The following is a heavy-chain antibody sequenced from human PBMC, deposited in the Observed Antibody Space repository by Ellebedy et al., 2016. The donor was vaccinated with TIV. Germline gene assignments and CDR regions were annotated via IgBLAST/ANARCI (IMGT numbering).Heavy chain of an antibody. D-gene: IGHD2-2*01. CDR2: IDHSGTT. Sequence: MPSETLSLTCAVSGGSISSNNWWNWVRQLPGKGLEWIGEIDHSGTTNYNPSLKSRVTISVDKSKNQFSLMLNSVTAADTAVYYCARDFCSSTSCLNYFDYWGQGALVTVSS. J-gene: IGHJ4*02. CDR3: ARDFCSSTSCLNYFDY. CDR1: GGSISSNNW. V-gene: IGHV4-4*02.